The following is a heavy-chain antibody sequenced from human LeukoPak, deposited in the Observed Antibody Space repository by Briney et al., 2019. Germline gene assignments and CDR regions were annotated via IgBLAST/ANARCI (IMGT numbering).Heavy chain of an antibody. D-gene: IGHD4-17*01. Sequence: PGGSLRLSCAASGFTHSIYAMSWVRQAPGKGLEGVSAISGSGGSTYYADSVKGRFTISGDNSKNTLYLQMNSLRAEDTAVYYCAKDRTVTTPLKWFDPWGQGTLVTVSS. CDR3: AKDRTVTTPLKWFDP. J-gene: IGHJ5*02. CDR1: GFTHSIYA. CDR2: ISGSGGST. V-gene: IGHV3-23*01.